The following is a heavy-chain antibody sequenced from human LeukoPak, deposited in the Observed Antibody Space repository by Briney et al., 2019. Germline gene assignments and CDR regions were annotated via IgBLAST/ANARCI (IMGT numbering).Heavy chain of an antibody. D-gene: IGHD4-17*01. CDR2: INHSGST. CDR3: ARGATVTPNGALTY. Sequence: PSETLSLTCTVSGGSISTYYWSWIRQPPGKGLEWIGEINHSGSTNYNPSLKSRVTISVDTSKNQFSLKLSSVTAADTAVYYCARGATVTPNGALTYWGQGTLVTVSS. J-gene: IGHJ4*02. CDR1: GGSISTYY. V-gene: IGHV4-34*01.